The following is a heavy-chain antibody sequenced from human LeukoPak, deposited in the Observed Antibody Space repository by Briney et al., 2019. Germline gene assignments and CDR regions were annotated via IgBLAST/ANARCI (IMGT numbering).Heavy chain of an antibody. CDR1: GFSVSSNY. Sequence: GGSLRLSCAASGFSVSSNYMSWVRQAPGKGLEWVSVIYSGGSTYYAVSVKGRFTISRDNAKNTLYLQMNSLRAEDTAVYYCARGVTGSLSGLYGMDVWGQGTTVTVSS. D-gene: IGHD2-21*02. CDR3: ARGVTGSLSGLYGMDV. J-gene: IGHJ6*02. V-gene: IGHV3-66*01. CDR2: IYSGGST.